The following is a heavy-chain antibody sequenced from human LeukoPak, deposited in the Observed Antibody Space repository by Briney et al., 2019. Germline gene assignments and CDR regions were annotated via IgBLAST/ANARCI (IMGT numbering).Heavy chain of an antibody. Sequence: GGSLRLSCAASGFTFNTYTMNWVRQAPGKGLEWVSSFSGSGDSTYYADSVKGRFIISRDNSKNTLYLQMNSLRADDTAVYYCAKGRNWYNFDYWGQGTLVTVSS. CDR3: AKGRNWYNFDY. V-gene: IGHV3-23*01. J-gene: IGHJ4*02. CDR1: GFTFNTYT. CDR2: FSGSGDST. D-gene: IGHD6-13*01.